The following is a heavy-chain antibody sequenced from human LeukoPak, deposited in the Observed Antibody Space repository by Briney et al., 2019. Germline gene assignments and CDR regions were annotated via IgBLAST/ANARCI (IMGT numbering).Heavy chain of an antibody. Sequence: PSDTLSLTCTVSAGSISSRSDYWGSIRQTPGKGLEWIGNLDSSGSTYYNPSLKSRVTISVGTSKNQFSLNLRSVTAADTAIYFCSRSHDYGGLYFYYYMDVWGKGTTVTVSS. CDR2: LDSSGST. CDR1: AGSISSRSDY. D-gene: IGHD4-23*01. V-gene: IGHV4-39*01. CDR3: SRSHDYGGLYFYYYMDV. J-gene: IGHJ6*03.